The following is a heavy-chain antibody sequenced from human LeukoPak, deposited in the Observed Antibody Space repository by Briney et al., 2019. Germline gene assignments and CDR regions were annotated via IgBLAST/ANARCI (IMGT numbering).Heavy chain of an antibody. CDR3: ARVDYYYYYMDV. J-gene: IGHJ6*03. CDR1: GGSISSYY. CDR2: IYYSGST. Sequence: SETLSLTCTVSGGSISSYYWSWIRQPPGKGLEWIGYIYYSGSTNYNPSLKSRVTISVDTSKNQFSLKLSSVTAADTAVYYCARVDYYYYYMDVWGKGTTVTISS. V-gene: IGHV4-59*01.